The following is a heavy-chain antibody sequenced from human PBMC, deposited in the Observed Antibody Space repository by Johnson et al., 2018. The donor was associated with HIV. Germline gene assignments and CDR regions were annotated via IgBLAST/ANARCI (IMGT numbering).Heavy chain of an antibody. CDR2: IRYDGTNT. V-gene: IGHV3-30*02. Sequence: QVHLVESGGGVVQPGGSLRLSCAASGFTFSSYGMHWVRQAPGKGLEWVAFIRYDGTNTYYVDSVKGRFPISRDNSKNTLYLQMNSLRTEDTAVYYCAKDLGSYQYLVDAFDIWGQGTMVTVSS. CDR3: AKDLGSYQYLVDAFDI. D-gene: IGHD1-26*01. CDR1: GFTFSSYG. J-gene: IGHJ3*02.